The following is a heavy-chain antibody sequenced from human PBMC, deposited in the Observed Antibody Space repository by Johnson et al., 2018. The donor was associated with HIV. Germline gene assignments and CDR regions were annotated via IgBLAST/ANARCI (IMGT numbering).Heavy chain of an antibody. J-gene: IGHJ3*02. V-gene: IGHV3-30*02. CDR3: AKDVNSLVWAFDI. D-gene: IGHD2/OR15-2a*01. CDR1: GFTFSSYG. Sequence: QVQLVESGGGVVQPGGSLRLSCAASGFTFSSYGMHWVRQAPGKGLEWVAFIRYDGSNKYYADSVKGRFTISRDNSKNTLYLQMNSLRAEDTAVYYSAKDVNSLVWAFDIWGQGTMVTVSS. CDR2: IRYDGSNK.